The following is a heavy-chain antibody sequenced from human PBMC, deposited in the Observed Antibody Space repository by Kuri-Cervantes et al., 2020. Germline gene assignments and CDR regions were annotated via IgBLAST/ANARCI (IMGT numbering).Heavy chain of an antibody. J-gene: IGHJ4*02. D-gene: IGHD3-16*01. Sequence: GGSLRLSCAASGFSFSAYWMHWVRHPPGKGLVWVSRIYADGSRTTYADSVKGRFTISGDNAKNTLFLQMNSLRVEDTAVYYCARGRGGDYWGQGTLVTVSS. V-gene: IGHV3-74*01. CDR2: IYADGSRT. CDR1: GFSFSAYW. CDR3: ARGRGGDY.